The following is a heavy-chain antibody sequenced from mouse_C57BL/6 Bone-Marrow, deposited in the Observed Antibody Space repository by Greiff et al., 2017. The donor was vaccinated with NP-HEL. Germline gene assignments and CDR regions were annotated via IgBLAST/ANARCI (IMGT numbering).Heavy chain of an antibody. CDR2: INPNNGGT. J-gene: IGHJ4*01. CDR1: GYTFTDYY. Sequence: VQLKQSGPELVKPGASVKISCKASGYTFTDYYMNWVKQSHGKSLEWIGDINPNNGGTRYNQKFKGKATLTVDKSSSTAYMELRSLTSEDSAVYYCASGGSSLDYAMDYWGQGTSVTVSS. V-gene: IGHV1-26*01. D-gene: IGHD1-1*01. CDR3: ASGGSSLDYAMDY.